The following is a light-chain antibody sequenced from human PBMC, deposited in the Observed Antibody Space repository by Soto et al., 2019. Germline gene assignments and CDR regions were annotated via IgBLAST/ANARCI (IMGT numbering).Light chain of an antibody. V-gene: IGKV3-15*01. CDR3: QQYNNXPQT. Sequence: EIVMTQSPATLSVSPGERATLSCRASQSVSSNLAWYQQKPGQAPRLLIYGASTRATGIPARFXXXGXGTXXXXXXXXXQSEDFAVYYCQQYNNXPQTFGQGTKVEIK. CDR1: QSVSSN. CDR2: GAS. J-gene: IGKJ1*01.